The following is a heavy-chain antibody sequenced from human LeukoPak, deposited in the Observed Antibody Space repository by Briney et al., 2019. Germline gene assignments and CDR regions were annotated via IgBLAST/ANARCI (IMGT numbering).Heavy chain of an antibody. CDR1: GGSMSSDDYH. D-gene: IGHD2-15*01. J-gene: IGHJ4*02. Sequence: SETLSLTCTVSGGSMSSDDYHWSWIHQPPGKGLEWIGYIYYSGSSYYNPSLKSRVTISVDTSEKQFSLKLTSVTAADTAVYYCASGILAVDYWGQGTLVTVSS. CDR2: IYYSGSS. CDR3: ASGILAVDY. V-gene: IGHV4-30-4*08.